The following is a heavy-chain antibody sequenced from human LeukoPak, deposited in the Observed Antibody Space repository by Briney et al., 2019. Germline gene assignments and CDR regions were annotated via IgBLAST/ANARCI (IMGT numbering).Heavy chain of an antibody. CDR3: ASTFYGDSPPY. CDR2: ISSNGGST. D-gene: IGHD4-17*01. Sequence: GGSLRLSCSASGFTFSSYAMHWVRQAPGKGLEYVSAISSNGGSTYYADSVKGRFTISRDNSKNTLYLQMNSLRAEDTAVYYCASTFYGDSPPYWGQGTLVTVSS. J-gene: IGHJ4*02. CDR1: GFTFSSYA. V-gene: IGHV3-64*04.